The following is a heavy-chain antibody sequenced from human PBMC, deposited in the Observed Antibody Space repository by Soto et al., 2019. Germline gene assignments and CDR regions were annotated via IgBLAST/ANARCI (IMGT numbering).Heavy chain of an antibody. D-gene: IGHD6-6*01. CDR3: ARNRDDYRSSYNWFDP. CDR1: GASIRDYY. CDR2: IHAGGDV. Sequence: PSETLSLTCTVSGASIRDYYWSWMRQAAGKGLEWIGRIHAGGDVVYNPSVKSRLTLSTDTSKNQFSLWLTSVSAADTAVYYCARNRDDYRSSYNWFDPCGQGISVTVS. J-gene: IGHJ5*02. V-gene: IGHV4-4*07.